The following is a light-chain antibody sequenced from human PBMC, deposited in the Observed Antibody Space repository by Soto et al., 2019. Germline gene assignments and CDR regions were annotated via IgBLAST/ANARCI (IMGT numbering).Light chain of an antibody. V-gene: IGKV3-20*01. CDR1: QSIANTF. Sequence: EIVLTQSPGTLSLSPGETATLSCRASQSIANTFLAWYQQKPGQAPRLLISGASSRATGIPARFSGSGSGTDFTLTISRLEPEDFAVYYCQQYGSSPPKTFGQGTKLEI. CDR2: GAS. J-gene: IGKJ2*01. CDR3: QQYGSSPPKT.